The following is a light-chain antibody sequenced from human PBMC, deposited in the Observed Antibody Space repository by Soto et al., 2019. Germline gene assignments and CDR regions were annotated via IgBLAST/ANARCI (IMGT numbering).Light chain of an antibody. CDR1: SSNIGAGYD. J-gene: IGLJ2*01. CDR3: QSWDTSLSGSV. V-gene: IGLV1-40*01. Sequence: QSVLTQPPSVSGAPGQRVTISCTGSSSNIGAGYDVNWYQQLPGRAPKLLIYGNTNRPSGVPDRFSGSKSGTSGSLAISGLQTEDEAEHYCQSWDTSLSGSVFGGGTKVTVL. CDR2: GNT.